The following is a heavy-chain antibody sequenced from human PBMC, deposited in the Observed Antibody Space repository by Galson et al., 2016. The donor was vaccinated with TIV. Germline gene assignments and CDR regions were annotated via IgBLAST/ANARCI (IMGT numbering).Heavy chain of an antibody. Sequence: TLSLPCAVYGGSFSGYSWTWIRQSPGKGLEWIGEINHIGTTNYNPSVKSRITMSVDTSKNQFSLKINSVTAADTAVYYCARGQEALVSSYYFDYWGQGTPVTVSS. D-gene: IGHD2-8*01. V-gene: IGHV4-34*01. CDR1: GGSFSGYS. CDR2: INHIGTT. J-gene: IGHJ4*02. CDR3: ARGQEALVSSYYFDY.